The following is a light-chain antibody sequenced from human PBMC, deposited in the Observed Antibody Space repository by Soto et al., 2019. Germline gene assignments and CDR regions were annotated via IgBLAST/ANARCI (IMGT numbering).Light chain of an antibody. Sequence: QSALTQPRSVSGSPGQSVTISCTGTSSDVGGYNYVSWYQQHPGKAPKLMIYDVSKRPSGVPDRFSGSKSGNTASLTISGLQAEDEADYYCCSYAGSLSVFGTWTKLTVL. V-gene: IGLV2-11*01. J-gene: IGLJ1*01. CDR1: SSDVGGYNY. CDR3: CSYAGSLSV. CDR2: DVS.